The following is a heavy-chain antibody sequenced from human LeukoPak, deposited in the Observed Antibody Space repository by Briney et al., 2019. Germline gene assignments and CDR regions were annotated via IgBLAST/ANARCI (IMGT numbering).Heavy chain of an antibody. J-gene: IGHJ5*02. D-gene: IGHD3-3*01. CDR2: IAYDGSRK. CDR3: TRYDSSRFDP. Sequence: PGGSLRLSCAGSGFTFSGYGMHWVRQAPGKGLEWVTGIAYDGSRKHYADSVKGRFTISRDNSRNTMDLQMNSLRVEDTAVYHCTRYDSSRFDPWGQGILVTVSS. CDR1: GFTFSGYG. V-gene: IGHV3-30*03.